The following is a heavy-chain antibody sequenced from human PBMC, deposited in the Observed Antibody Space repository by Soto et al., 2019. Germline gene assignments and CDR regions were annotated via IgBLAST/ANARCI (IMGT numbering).Heavy chain of an antibody. Sequence: GGSLRLSCAATGFTFSNAWMNWVRQAPGKGLEWVGRIKSKTDGGTTDYAAPVKGRFTISRDDSKNTLYLQMNSLKTEDTAVYYCTTDHYCSSTSCYPDMYYYYGMDVWGQGTTVTVSS. CDR3: TTDHYCSSTSCYPDMYYYYGMDV. CDR2: IKSKTDGGTT. D-gene: IGHD2-2*01. V-gene: IGHV3-15*07. CDR1: GFTFSNAW. J-gene: IGHJ6*02.